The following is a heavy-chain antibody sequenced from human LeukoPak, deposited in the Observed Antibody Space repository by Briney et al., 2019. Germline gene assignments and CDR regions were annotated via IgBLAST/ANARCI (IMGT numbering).Heavy chain of an antibody. D-gene: IGHD1-26*01. Sequence: SETLSLTCTVSGDSISSYYWSWIRQPAGKGLEWIGRIHPSGSTNYNPSLKSRVTLSVDTSKNQFSLKLNSVTAADTAVYYCARRIVGATINWFDPWGQGTLVTVSS. CDR3: ARRIVGATINWFDP. V-gene: IGHV4-4*07. CDR2: IHPSGST. J-gene: IGHJ5*02. CDR1: GDSISSYY.